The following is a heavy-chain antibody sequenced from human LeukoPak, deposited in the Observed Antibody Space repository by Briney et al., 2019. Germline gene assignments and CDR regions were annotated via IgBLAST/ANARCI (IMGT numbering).Heavy chain of an antibody. CDR2: IYYSGST. D-gene: IGHD3-16*02. J-gene: IGHJ4*02. V-gene: IGHV4-39*07. CDR3: ARVEITFGGVIVTTQTYFDY. Sequence: SETLSPTCTVSGGSISSSSYYWGWIRQPPGKGLEWIGSIYYSGSTYYNPSLKSRVTISVDTSKNQFSLKLSSVTAADTAVYYCARVEITFGGVIVTTQTYFDYWGQGTLVTVSS. CDR1: GGSISSSSYY.